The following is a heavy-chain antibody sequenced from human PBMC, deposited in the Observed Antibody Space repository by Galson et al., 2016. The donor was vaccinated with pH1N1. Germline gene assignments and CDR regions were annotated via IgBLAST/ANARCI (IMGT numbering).Heavy chain of an antibody. J-gene: IGHJ6*02. V-gene: IGHV1-2*02. CDR2: INPNSGGT. Sequence: SVKVSCKASGYTFTGYYMHWVRQAPGQGLEWMGWINPNSGGTKYAEKFQGRVTMTRDTPISTAYMELSRLRSDDTAVYYCARRGIITSHYYYGMDVWGQGTTVTVSS. CDR3: ARRGIITSHYYYGMDV. D-gene: IGHD3-10*01. CDR1: GYTFTGYY.